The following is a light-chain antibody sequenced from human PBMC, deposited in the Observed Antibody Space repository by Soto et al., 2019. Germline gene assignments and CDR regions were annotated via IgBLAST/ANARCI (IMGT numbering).Light chain of an antibody. CDR3: SSYAGSNIVV. J-gene: IGLJ2*01. V-gene: IGLV2-8*01. Sequence: QSALTQPPSASGSPGQSVTISCTGTSGDVGGHNYVSWYQQHPGIVPKLMIYEVTKRPSGVPDRFSGSKSGNTASLTVSGLQAEDEADYYCSSYAGSNIVVFGGGTKLTVL. CDR1: SGDVGGHNY. CDR2: EVT.